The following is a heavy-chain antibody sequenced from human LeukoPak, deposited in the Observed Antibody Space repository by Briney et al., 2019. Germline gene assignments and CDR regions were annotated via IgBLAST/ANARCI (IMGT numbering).Heavy chain of an antibody. J-gene: IGHJ3*01. V-gene: IGHV1-2*02. Sequence: ASVKVSCKASGYTFTDYYIHWMRQAPGQGLEWMGWINPKRGVTTYAQKFQGRVTMTRDTSITTAYMELTRLRSDDTTIYYCARERNYGDYGNAFDVWGQGTKVTISS. CDR3: ARERNYGDYGNAFDV. CDR2: INPKRGVT. D-gene: IGHD4-17*01. CDR1: GYTFTDYY.